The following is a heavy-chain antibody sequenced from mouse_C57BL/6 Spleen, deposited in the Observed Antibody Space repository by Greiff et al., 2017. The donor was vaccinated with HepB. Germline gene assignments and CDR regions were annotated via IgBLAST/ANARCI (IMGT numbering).Heavy chain of an antibody. CDR2: IYPGSGNT. Sequence: VQLQQSGAELVRPGASVKLSCKASGYTFTDYYINWVKQRPGQGLEWIARIYPGSGNTYYNEKFKGKATLTAEKSSSTAYMQLSSLTSEDSAVYFCARRGDGYYDWYFDVWGTGTTVTVSS. V-gene: IGHV1-76*01. J-gene: IGHJ1*03. CDR1: GYTFTDYY. CDR3: ARRGDGYYDWYFDV. D-gene: IGHD2-3*01.